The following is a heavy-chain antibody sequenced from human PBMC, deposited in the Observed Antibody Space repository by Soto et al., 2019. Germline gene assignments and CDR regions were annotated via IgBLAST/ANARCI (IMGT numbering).Heavy chain of an antibody. CDR3: ATDRDGYTWGYFDH. Sequence: EVQLLESGGGLVQPGGSLRLSCAVSGFTFSSFAMNWVRQAPGQGLEWVSGITSGGGSTYYADAVKGRFTISRDNSKKALLLQMNSLRAEDTAVYYCATDRDGYTWGYFDHWGQETLVTVSS. D-gene: IGHD5-12*01. V-gene: IGHV3-23*03. J-gene: IGHJ4*02. CDR2: ITSGGGST. CDR1: GFTFSSFA.